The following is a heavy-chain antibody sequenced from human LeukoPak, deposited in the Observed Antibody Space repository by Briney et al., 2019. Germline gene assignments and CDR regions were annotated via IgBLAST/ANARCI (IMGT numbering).Heavy chain of an antibody. CDR2: IYYSGST. Sequence: KSSETLSLTCPVSGGSISSYYWSWIRQPPGKGLEWIGYIYYSGSTNYNPSLKSRVTISVDTSKNQFSLKLSSVTAADTAVYYCARHTFWSGYHPFDPWGQGTLVTVSS. CDR3: ARHTFWSGYHPFDP. J-gene: IGHJ5*02. V-gene: IGHV4-59*01. CDR1: GGSISSYY. D-gene: IGHD3-3*01.